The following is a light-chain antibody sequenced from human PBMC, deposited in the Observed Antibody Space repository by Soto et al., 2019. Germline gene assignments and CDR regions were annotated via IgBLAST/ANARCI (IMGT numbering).Light chain of an antibody. CDR3: QQYNRLGRT. V-gene: IGKV3-15*01. CDR2: GAS. Sequence: EIVLTHSPGTLSLSPGEIATLSCRASQSVTSNYLAWYQQKPGQAPRLLIYGASTRATGIPARFSGSGSGTEFTLTISSLQSEDFAVYYRQQYNRLGRTFGQGTKVDIK. J-gene: IGKJ1*01. CDR1: QSVTSN.